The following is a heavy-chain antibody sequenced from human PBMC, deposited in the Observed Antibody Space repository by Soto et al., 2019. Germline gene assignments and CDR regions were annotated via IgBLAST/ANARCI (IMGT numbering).Heavy chain of an antibody. J-gene: IGHJ4*02. CDR1: GGSISNAAYS. CDR2: IYPSGMP. CDR3: ARERGGYGLFDS. V-gene: IGHV4-30-2*01. Sequence: SETLSLTCTVSGGSISNAAYSWSWIRQPPGKGLEWIGYIYPSGMPFYNPSLRSRVTISIDRSNDQFSLNLKSVTAADTAVYYCARERGGYGLFDSWGQGTMVTVYS. D-gene: IGHD5-18*01.